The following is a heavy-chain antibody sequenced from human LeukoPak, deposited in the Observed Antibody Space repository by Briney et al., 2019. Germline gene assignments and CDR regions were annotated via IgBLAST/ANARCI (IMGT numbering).Heavy chain of an antibody. Sequence: QPGGPLRLSCAASGFTFSSYGMSWVRQAPGKGLEWVSAISGSGGSTYYADSVKGRFTISRDNSKNTLYLQMNSLRAEDTAVYYCAKDLRYYYDTPFDYWGQGTLVTVSS. CDR3: AKDLRYYYDTPFDY. D-gene: IGHD3-22*01. CDR1: GFTFSSYG. V-gene: IGHV3-23*01. J-gene: IGHJ4*02. CDR2: ISGSGGST.